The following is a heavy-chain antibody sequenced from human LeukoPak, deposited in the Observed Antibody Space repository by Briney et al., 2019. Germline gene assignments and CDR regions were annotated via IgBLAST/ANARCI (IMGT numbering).Heavy chain of an antibody. J-gene: IGHJ5*02. CDR2: INHSGST. D-gene: IGHD4-17*01. CDR3: ARPGTVTENWFDP. CDR1: GGSISSSSYY. V-gene: IGHV4-39*07. Sequence: PSETLSLTCTVSGGSISSSSYYWGWIRQPPGKGLEWIGEINHSGSTNYNPSLKSRVTISVDTSKNQFSLKLSSVTAADTAVYYCARPGTVTENWFDPWGQGTLVTVSS.